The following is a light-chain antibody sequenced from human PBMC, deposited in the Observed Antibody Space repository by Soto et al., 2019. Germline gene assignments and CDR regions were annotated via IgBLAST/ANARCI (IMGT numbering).Light chain of an antibody. J-gene: IGKJ3*01. CDR1: QSISSY. CDR2: HTS. CDR3: QQRANWRAFPFT. V-gene: IGKV3-11*01. Sequence: EIVLTQSPATLSLSPGERATLSCRASQSISSYLAWYQQKPGQAPKLLIFHTSNRATGIPARFSGSGSGTDFTLTISSLEPEDFAVYYCQQRANWRAFPFTFGAGTTVDI.